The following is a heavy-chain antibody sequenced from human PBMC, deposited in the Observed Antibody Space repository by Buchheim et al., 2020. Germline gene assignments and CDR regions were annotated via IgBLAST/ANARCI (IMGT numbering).Heavy chain of an antibody. D-gene: IGHD4-11*01. J-gene: IGHJ5*02. CDR2: ISSSSSTI. CDR1: GFTFSSYS. CDR3: ARKHDYSNYDNWFDP. Sequence: EVQLVESGGGLVQPGGSLRLSCAASGFTFSSYSMNWVRQAPGKGLEWVSYISSSSSTIYYADSVMGRFTISRGNAKNSLYLQMNSLRAEDTAVYYCARKHDYSNYDNWFDPWGQGTL. V-gene: IGHV3-48*01.